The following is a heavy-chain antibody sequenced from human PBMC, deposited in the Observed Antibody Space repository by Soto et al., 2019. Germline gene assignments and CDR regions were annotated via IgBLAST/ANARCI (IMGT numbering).Heavy chain of an antibody. CDR1: GGSISSGDYY. J-gene: IGHJ5*02. Sequence: SETLSLTCTVSGGSISSGDYYWSWIRQPPGKGLEWIGYIYYSGSTYYNPSLKSRVTISVDTSKNQFSLKLSSVTAADTAVYYCARTTTVTNWFDPWGQGTLVTVSS. CDR3: ARTTTVTNWFDP. D-gene: IGHD4-17*01. V-gene: IGHV4-30-4*01. CDR2: IYYSGST.